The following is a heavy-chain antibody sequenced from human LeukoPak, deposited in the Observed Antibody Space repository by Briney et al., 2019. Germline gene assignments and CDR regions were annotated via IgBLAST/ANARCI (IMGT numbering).Heavy chain of an antibody. CDR2: ISSSSSYI. J-gene: IGHJ4*02. V-gene: IGHV3-21*01. CDR1: GFTFSSYS. CDR3: ARFYSGSYYAYFDY. D-gene: IGHD1-26*01. Sequence: GGSLRLSCAASGFTFSSYSMNWVRQAPGKGLEWVSSISSSSSYIYYADSVKGRFTISRDNAKSSLYLQMNSLRAEDTAVYYCARFYSGSYYAYFDYWGQGTLVTVSS.